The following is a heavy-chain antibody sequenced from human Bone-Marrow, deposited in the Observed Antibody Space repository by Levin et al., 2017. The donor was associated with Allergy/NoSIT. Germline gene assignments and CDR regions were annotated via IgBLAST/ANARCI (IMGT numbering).Heavy chain of an antibody. Sequence: LSLPCAASGFTFSNYWMSWVRQAPGKGLEWVANIKQDGSEIYYVDSVKGRFTISRDNAKNSLYLQMNSLRAEDTAVYYCARDKEVGATHFPHWGQGTLVTVSS. CDR2: IKQDGSEI. J-gene: IGHJ1*01. V-gene: IGHV3-7*01. CDR1: GFTFSNYW. D-gene: IGHD1-26*01. CDR3: ARDKEVGATHFPH.